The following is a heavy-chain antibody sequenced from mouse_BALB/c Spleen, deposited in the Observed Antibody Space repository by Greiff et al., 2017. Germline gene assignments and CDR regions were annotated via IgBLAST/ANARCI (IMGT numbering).Heavy chain of an antibody. D-gene: IGHD2-4*01. CDR2: IRNKANGYTT. V-gene: IGHV7-3*02. Sequence: EVKLMESGGGLVQPGGSLRLSCASSGFTFTDYYMSWVRQPPGKALEWLGFIRNKANGYTTEYSASVKGRFTISRDNSQSILYLQMNTLRAEDSATYYCARDIRLRDWYFDVWGAGTTVTVSS. CDR1: GFTFTDYY. CDR3: ARDIRLRDWYFDV. J-gene: IGHJ1*01.